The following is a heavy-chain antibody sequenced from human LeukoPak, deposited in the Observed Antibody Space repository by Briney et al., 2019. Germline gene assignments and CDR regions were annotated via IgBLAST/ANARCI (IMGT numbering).Heavy chain of an antibody. V-gene: IGHV3-9*01. Sequence: PGGSLRLSCAASGFTLGDYDIHWVRHAPGKGPEWVSSISSNSDTIAYAEPVKGRFTVSRDNTINSLYLQMDSLRVEDTALYYCLTSSYDRGGQTTLVTVSS. D-gene: IGHD5-12*01. CDR2: ISSNSDTI. CDR3: LTSSYDR. CDR1: GFTLGDYD. J-gene: IGHJ4*01.